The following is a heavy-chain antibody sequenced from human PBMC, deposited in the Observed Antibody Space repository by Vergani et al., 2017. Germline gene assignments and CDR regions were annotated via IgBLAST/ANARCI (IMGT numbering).Heavy chain of an antibody. V-gene: IGHV5-51*01. CDR3: ARLYGRDSSGSKYFDY. CDR2: IHPADSDT. CDR1: GYSFTNYW. Sequence: EVQLVQSGAEVKNPGESLIISCQISGYSFTNYWIGWVRQMPGKGLEGMVIIHPADSDTRYSQSFQGQVTISVDKSISTAYLQRSSLTASDSAMYYCARLYGRDSSGSKYFDYWGQGTLVTVSS. D-gene: IGHD3-22*01. J-gene: IGHJ4*02.